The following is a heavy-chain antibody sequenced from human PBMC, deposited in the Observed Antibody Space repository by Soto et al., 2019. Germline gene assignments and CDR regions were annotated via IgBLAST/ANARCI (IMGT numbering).Heavy chain of an antibody. Sequence: QVQLVQSGAEVKKPGSSVKVSCKASGGTFSSYAISWVRQAPGQGLEWMGGIIPIFGTANYAQKFQGRVTITADESTSTAYMELSSLSSEDTDVYYCASDVSLSGSGSIRGSYYYYGMDVWGQGTTVTVSS. CDR1: GGTFSSYA. J-gene: IGHJ6*02. CDR3: ASDVSLSGSGSIRGSYYYYGMDV. V-gene: IGHV1-69*01. D-gene: IGHD3-10*01. CDR2: IIPIFGTA.